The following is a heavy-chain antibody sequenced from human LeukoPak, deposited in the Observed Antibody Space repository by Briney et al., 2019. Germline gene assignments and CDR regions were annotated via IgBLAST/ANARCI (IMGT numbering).Heavy chain of an antibody. Sequence: GASEKLSCKVSGYTRTLLSIHWGRHPHRKGIELKGGFEIEDSETIYAHKSQGRVTMTEDTSTDTAYMELSSLRSEDTAVYYCATILAARHDAFDIWGQGTMVTVSS. V-gene: IGHV1-24*01. D-gene: IGHD1-26*01. CDR2: FEIEDSET. J-gene: IGHJ3*02. CDR3: ATILAARHDAFDI. CDR1: GYTRTLLS.